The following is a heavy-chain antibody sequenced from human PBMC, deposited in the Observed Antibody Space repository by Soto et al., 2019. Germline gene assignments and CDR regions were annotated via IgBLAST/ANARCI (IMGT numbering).Heavy chain of an antibody. D-gene: IGHD3-22*01. V-gene: IGHV4-30-4*01. Sequence: QVQLQESGPGLVKPSQTLSLTCTVSGGSISSGDYYWSWIRQPPGKGLEWIGYIYYSGSTYYNPSLKSRVTTSVDTSKNQCSLKLSSVTAADTAVYYCARDRPYYDSSGYDYWGQGTLVTVSS. CDR3: ARDRPYYDSSGYDY. CDR1: GGSISSGDYY. J-gene: IGHJ4*02. CDR2: IYYSGST.